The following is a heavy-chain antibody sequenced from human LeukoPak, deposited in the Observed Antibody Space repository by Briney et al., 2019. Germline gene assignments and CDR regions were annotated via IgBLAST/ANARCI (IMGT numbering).Heavy chain of an antibody. Sequence: SETLSLTCAVSGGSISSSNWWSWVRQPPGKGLEWIGEIYHSGSTNYNPSLKSRVTISVDTSKNQFSLKLSSVTAADTAVYYCARGLTRSSWYYYYYMDVWGKGTTVTISS. CDR3: ARGLTRSSWYYYYYMDV. V-gene: IGHV4-4*02. CDR1: GGSISSSNW. J-gene: IGHJ6*03. D-gene: IGHD6-13*01. CDR2: IYHSGST.